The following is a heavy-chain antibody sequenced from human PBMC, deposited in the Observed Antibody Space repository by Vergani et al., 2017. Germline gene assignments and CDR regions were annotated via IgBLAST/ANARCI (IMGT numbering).Heavy chain of an antibody. CDR2: ISGSGGST. V-gene: IGHV3-23*04. D-gene: IGHD3-3*01. CDR1: GFTFSSSG. CDR3: AKDRYDFWSGFVGHLGAWFDP. J-gene: IGHJ5*02. Sequence: EVQLVESGGGLVQTGGSLRISCAASGFTFSSSGMNWVRQAPGKGLEWVSAISGSGGSTYYADSGKGRFTISRDNSKNTLYLQMNSLRADDTAVYYCAKDRYDFWSGFVGHLGAWFDPWGQGTLVTVSS.